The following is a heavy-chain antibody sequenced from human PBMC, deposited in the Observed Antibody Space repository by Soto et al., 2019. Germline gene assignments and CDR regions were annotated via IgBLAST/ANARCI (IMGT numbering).Heavy chain of an antibody. Sequence: QVQVVESGGGVVQPGESLRLSCVVDGIIFKTDTMHWVRQAPGKGLESVAAISYRGDTSYYADSVEGRFTVSRDNSKNTVYLQMTGLRPEDTALYYCSRAGLGKYCGGDSCYSLDYWGPGTLVTVSS. D-gene: IGHD2-15*01. J-gene: IGHJ4*02. CDR1: GIIFKTDT. CDR3: SRAGLGKYCGGDSCYSLDY. CDR2: ISYRGDTS. V-gene: IGHV3-30*14.